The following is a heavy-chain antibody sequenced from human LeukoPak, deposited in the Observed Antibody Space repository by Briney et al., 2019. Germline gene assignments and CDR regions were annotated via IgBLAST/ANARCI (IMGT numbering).Heavy chain of an antibody. CDR2: IKEDGSEE. D-gene: IGHD6-19*01. CDR3: ARDSVSSGWSSDTYYFDY. V-gene: IGHV3-7*03. Sequence: QSGGSLRLSCAASGFTFSSYWMSWVRQAPGKGLEWVANIKEDGSEEYYVDSVKGRFTISRDNAKNSLYLQMNSLRAEDTAVYYCARDSVSSGWSSDTYYFDYWGQGTLVTVSS. CDR1: GFTFSSYW. J-gene: IGHJ4*02.